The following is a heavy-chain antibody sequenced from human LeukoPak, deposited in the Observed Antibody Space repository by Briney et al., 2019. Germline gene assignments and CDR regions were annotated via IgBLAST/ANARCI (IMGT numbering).Heavy chain of an antibody. CDR1: GFTFSDSY. V-gene: IGHV3-7*03. CDR2: IKQDGRDK. CDR3: VRYFTAVAPTLRLDY. D-gene: IGHD6-19*01. J-gene: IGHJ4*02. Sequence: GGSLRLSCVASGFTFSDSYMTWVRQAPGKGLEWVATIKQDGRDKYYVDSVKGRFTISRDDAKNSLYLQMNSLRVEDTAVYHCVRYFTAVAPTLRLDYWGQGTLVTVSS.